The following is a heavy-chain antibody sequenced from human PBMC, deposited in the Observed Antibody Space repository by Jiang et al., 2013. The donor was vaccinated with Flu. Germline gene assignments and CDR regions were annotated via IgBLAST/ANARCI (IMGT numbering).Heavy chain of an antibody. D-gene: IGHD3-22*01. V-gene: IGHV4-30-4*01. CDR2: IYYSGST. CDR3: ARVGHGDSSGYRGTYYFDY. Sequence: GSGLVKPSQTLSLTCTVSGGSISSGDYYWSWIRQPPGKGLEWIGYIYYSGSTYYNPSLKSRVTISVDTSKNQFSPKLSSVTAADTAVYYCARVGHGDSSGYRGTYYFDYWGQGTLVTVSS. J-gene: IGHJ4*02. CDR1: GGSISSGDYY.